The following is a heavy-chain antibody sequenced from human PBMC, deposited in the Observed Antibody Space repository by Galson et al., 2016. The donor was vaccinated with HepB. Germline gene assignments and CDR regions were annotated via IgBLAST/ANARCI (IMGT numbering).Heavy chain of an antibody. CDR3: ARGDSVEVATHRGSTHYYYGMDV. CDR1: GFIFSQHG. CDR2: ISFNDHI. J-gene: IGHJ6*02. D-gene: IGHD2-15*01. Sequence: SLRLSCAASGFIFSQHGMNWVRQAPGKGLEWVSSISFNDHIFYSDSVKGRFTISRDNAKNSLYLQMNSLRAEDTAVYYCARGDSVEVATHRGSTHYYYGMDVWGQGTTVTVSS. V-gene: IGHV3-69-1*01.